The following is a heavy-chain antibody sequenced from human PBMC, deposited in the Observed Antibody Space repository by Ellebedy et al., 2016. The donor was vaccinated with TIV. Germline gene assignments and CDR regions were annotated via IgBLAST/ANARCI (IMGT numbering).Heavy chain of an antibody. J-gene: IGHJ4*02. CDR1: GGSISGTYTSYY. V-gene: IGHV4-39*07. Sequence: SETLSLXXNVSGGSISGTYTSYYWGWIRQPPGKGLEWIGSIYDSGRTHYNPSLKSRGTTSLDTSKKQFSLNLTSVTAADTAVYYCAGGSGWLPDSWGQGMLVTVSS. CDR2: IYDSGRT. CDR3: AGGSGWLPDS. D-gene: IGHD6-19*01.